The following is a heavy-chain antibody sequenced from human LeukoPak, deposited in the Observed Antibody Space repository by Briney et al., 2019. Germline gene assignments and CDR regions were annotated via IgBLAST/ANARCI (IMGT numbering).Heavy chain of an antibody. CDR3: AREIRDYYGSGSGVY. V-gene: IGHV7-4-1*02. Sequence: GASVKVSCKASGYTFTSYAMNWVRQAPGQGLEWMGWINTTTGNPTYAQGFTGGVVFSLDTSVSTAYLQISSLKAEDTAVYYCAREIRDYYGSGSGVYWGEGTLVTVSS. CDR1: GYTFTSYA. J-gene: IGHJ4*02. D-gene: IGHD3-10*01. CDR2: INTTTGNP.